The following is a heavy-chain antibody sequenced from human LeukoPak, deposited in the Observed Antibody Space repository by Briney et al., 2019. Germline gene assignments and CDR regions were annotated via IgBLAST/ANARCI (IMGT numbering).Heavy chain of an antibody. CDR1: GGSFSGYY. V-gene: IGHV4-34*01. CDR2: INHSGST. Sequence: KPPETLSLTCAVYGGSFSGYYWSWIRQPPGKGLEWIGEINHSGSTNYNPSLKSRVTISVDTSKNQFSLNLSSVTAADTAVYYCARWWGFDPWGQGTLVTVSS. CDR3: ARWWGFDP. J-gene: IGHJ5*02. D-gene: IGHD2-15*01.